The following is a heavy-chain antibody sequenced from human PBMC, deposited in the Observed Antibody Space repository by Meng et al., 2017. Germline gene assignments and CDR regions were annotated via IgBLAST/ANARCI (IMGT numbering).Heavy chain of an antibody. CDR2: INAGNGNT. Sequence: ASVKVSCKASGYTFTSYAMHWVRQAPGQRLEWMGWINAGNGNTKYSQKFQGRVTITRDTSASTAYMELSSLRSEDTAVYYCARVPRGYGDYRYFDYWGQGTQVTGAS. CDR1: GYTFTSYA. CDR3: ARVPRGYGDYRYFDY. J-gene: IGHJ4*02. D-gene: IGHD4-17*01. V-gene: IGHV1-3*01.